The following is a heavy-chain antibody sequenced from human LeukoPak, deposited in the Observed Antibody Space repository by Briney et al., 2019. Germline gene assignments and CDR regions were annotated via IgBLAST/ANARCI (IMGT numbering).Heavy chain of an antibody. D-gene: IGHD4-17*01. J-gene: IGHJ6*02. Sequence: PSETLSLTCTVSGGSISSGDYSWSWIRQPPGKGLEWIGYIYYSGSTYYNPSLKSRVTISVDTSKNQFSLKLSSVTAADTAVYYCARDAPLRVYGDYSAGLDVWGQGTTVTVSS. CDR1: GGSISSGDYS. V-gene: IGHV4-30-4*01. CDR3: ARDAPLRVYGDYSAGLDV. CDR2: IYYSGST.